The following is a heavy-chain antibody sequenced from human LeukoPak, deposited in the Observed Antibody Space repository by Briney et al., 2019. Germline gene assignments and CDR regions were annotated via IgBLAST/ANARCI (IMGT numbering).Heavy chain of an antibody. CDR3: ARSIDGYNRKYYFDY. CDR1: GFTFSSYS. CDR2: ISSSSSTI. J-gene: IGHJ4*02. V-gene: IGHV3-48*01. D-gene: IGHD5-12*01. Sequence: PGGSLRLSCAASGFTFSSYSMNWVRQAPGKGLEWVSDISSSSSTIYYADSVKGRFTISRDNAKNSLYLQMNSLRAEDTAVYYCARSIDGYNRKYYFDYWGQGTLVTVSS.